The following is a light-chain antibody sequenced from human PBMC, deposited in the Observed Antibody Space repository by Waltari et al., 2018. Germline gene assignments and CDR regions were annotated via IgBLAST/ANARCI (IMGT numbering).Light chain of an antibody. CDR3: SSYTTTTTLL. V-gene: IGLV2-14*01. CDR1: SSDIGAYTF. J-gene: IGLJ1*01. CDR2: EVT. Sequence: QSALTQPASVSGPPGQSIPISCTGTSSDIGAYTFASWYQQPPGKAPELMIYEVTNRPSGVSNRFSGSKSGNTASLTISGLQAEDEADYYCSSYTTTTTLLFGTGTKVTVL.